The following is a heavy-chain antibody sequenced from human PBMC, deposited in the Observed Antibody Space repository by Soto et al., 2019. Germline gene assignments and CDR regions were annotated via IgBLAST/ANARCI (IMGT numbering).Heavy chain of an antibody. Sequence: QVQLVQSGAEVKKPGSSVTVSCKASGGTFSSYAISWVRQAPGQGLEWMGGIIPIFGTANYAQKFQGRVTITADKSTSTAYMELSSLRSEDTAVSYCARGISDSSGLPYYFDYWGQGTLVTVSS. CDR3: ARGISDSSGLPYYFDY. CDR1: GGTFSSYA. D-gene: IGHD6-19*01. V-gene: IGHV1-69*06. J-gene: IGHJ4*02. CDR2: IIPIFGTA.